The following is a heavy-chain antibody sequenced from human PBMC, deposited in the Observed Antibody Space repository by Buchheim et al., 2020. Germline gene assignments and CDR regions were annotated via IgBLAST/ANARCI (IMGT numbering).Heavy chain of an antibody. D-gene: IGHD6-19*01. V-gene: IGHV3-15*01. J-gene: IGHJ4*02. Sequence: EVQLVESGGGLVKPGGSLRLSCAASGFTFSNASMSWVRQTPGKGLEWVGRLKSKSDGGRTDYAAPVKGRFTISGDESKDKLYLQMNSLKTEDTAVYYCTTTGSAWYYGDYWGQGTL. CDR3: TTTGSAWYYGDY. CDR2: LKSKSDGGRT. CDR1: GFTFSNAS.